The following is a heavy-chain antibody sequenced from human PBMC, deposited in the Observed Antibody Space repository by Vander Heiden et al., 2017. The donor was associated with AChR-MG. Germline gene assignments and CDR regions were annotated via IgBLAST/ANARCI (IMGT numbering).Heavy chain of an antibody. CDR2: ISWNRGSI. V-gene: IGHV3-9*01. CDR1: GFTFADYA. CDR3: AKDGGDGSYETPYAFDI. D-gene: IGHD1-26*01. Sequence: EVQLVESGGGLVQPGRSLRLSCAVSGFTFADYAMHWLRQAPGKGLEWVSGISWNRGSIGYADSVKGRFTISRDNAKNSLYLQMNSLRAEDTALYYCAKDGGDGSYETPYAFDIWGQGTMVTVSS. J-gene: IGHJ3*02.